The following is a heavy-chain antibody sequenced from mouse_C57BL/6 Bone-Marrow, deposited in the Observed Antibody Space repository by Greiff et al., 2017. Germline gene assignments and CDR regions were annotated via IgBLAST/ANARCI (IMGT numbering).Heavy chain of an antibody. J-gene: IGHJ2*01. CDR3: AREGYYYGSTGFDY. Sequence: QVQLQQPGAELVMPGASVKLSCKASGYTFTSYWMHWVKQRPGQGLEWIGEIDPSDSYTNYNQKFKGKSTLTVDKSSNTAYMQLSSLTSEDSAVYYCAREGYYYGSTGFDYWGQGTTLTVSS. V-gene: IGHV1-69*01. CDR2: IDPSDSYT. D-gene: IGHD1-1*01. CDR1: GYTFTSYW.